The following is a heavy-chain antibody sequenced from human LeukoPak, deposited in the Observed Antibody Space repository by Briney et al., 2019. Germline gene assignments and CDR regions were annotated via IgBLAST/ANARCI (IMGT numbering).Heavy chain of an antibody. J-gene: IGHJ3*02. CDR3: ARHQSGSYSSPDAFDI. CDR1: GFTVSSNY. CDR2: ISWNSGPT. Sequence: GGSLRLSCAASGFTVSSNYMSWVRQAPGKGLEWVSGISWNSGPTGYADSVKGRFTISRDNAKNSLYLQMNSLRAEDTALYFCARHQSGSYSSPDAFDIWGQGTMVTVSS. V-gene: IGHV3-9*01. D-gene: IGHD1-26*01.